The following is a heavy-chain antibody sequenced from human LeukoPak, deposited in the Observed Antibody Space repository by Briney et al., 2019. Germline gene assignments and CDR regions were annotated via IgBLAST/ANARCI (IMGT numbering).Heavy chain of an antibody. CDR2: IIPIFGTA. CDR1: GGTFSSYA. V-gene: IGHV1-69*05. CDR3: ARDRGGSLGYGGAFDI. J-gene: IGHJ3*02. D-gene: IGHD5-12*01. Sequence: SVKVSCKASGGTFSSYAISWVRQAPGQGLEWMGGIIPIFGTANYAQKFQGRVTITTDESTSTAYMELSSLRSEDTAVYYCARDRGGSLGYGGAFDIWGQGTMVTVSS.